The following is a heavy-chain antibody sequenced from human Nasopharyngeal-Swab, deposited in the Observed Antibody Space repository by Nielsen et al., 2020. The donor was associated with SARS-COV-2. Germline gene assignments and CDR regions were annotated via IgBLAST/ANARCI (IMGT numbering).Heavy chain of an antibody. Sequence: KVSCKGSGYSFTSYWISWVRQMPGKGLEWMGRIDPSDSYTNYSPSFQGHVTISADKSISTAYLQWSSLKASDTAMNYCTRGRFLEWLPADYWGQGTLVTVSS. V-gene: IGHV5-10-1*01. D-gene: IGHD3-3*01. CDR3: TRGRFLEWLPADY. CDR1: GYSFTSYW. J-gene: IGHJ4*02. CDR2: IDPSDSYT.